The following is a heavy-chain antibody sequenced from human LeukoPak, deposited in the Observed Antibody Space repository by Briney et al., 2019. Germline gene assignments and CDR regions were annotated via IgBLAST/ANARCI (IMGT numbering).Heavy chain of an antibody. D-gene: IGHD3-22*01. CDR1: GGSFSGYY. J-gene: IGHJ4*02. Sequence: SETLSLTCAVYGGSFSGYYWSWIRQPPGKGLEWIGEINHSGSTNYNPSLKSRVTISVDTSKNQFSLKLSSVTAADTAVYYCARAMYYYDSSGSFDYWGQGTLVTVSP. V-gene: IGHV4-34*01. CDR3: ARAMYYYDSSGSFDY. CDR2: INHSGST.